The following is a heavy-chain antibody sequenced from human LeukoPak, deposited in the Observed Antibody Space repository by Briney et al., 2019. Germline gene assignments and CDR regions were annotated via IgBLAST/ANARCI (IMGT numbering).Heavy chain of an antibody. J-gene: IGHJ4*02. Sequence: SETLSLTCTVSGGSISSSSYYWGWIRQPPGKGLEWIGSIYYSGSTYYNPSLKSRVTISVDTSKNQFSLKLSSVTAADMAVYYCARRGVRGDIPLDWGQGTLVTVSS. D-gene: IGHD3-10*01. CDR2: IYYSGST. CDR3: ARRGVRGDIPLD. CDR1: GGSISSSSYY. V-gene: IGHV4-39*01.